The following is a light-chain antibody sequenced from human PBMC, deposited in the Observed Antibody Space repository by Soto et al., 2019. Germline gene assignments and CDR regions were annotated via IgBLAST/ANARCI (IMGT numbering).Light chain of an antibody. V-gene: IGLV2-14*01. CDR2: DVS. Sequence: QSALTQPASVSGSPGQSITISCTGTSGDVGGYNYVSWYQQSPGKVPKLIIYDVSNRPSGVSNRFSGSKSGNTASLTISRVQAEDEADYYCSSYTTSGTRVFGGGTKLTVL. J-gene: IGLJ2*01. CDR1: SGDVGGYNY. CDR3: SSYTTSGTRV.